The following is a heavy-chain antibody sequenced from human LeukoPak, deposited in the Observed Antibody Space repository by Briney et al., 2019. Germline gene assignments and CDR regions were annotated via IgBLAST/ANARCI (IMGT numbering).Heavy chain of an antibody. CDR3: ARGVYCGSTSCYVYFDY. V-gene: IGHV3-64*01. CDR1: GFTFSSYG. CDR2: ISSNGGST. J-gene: IGHJ4*02. Sequence: PGGSLRLSCAASGFTFSSYGMHWVRQAPGKGLEYVSAISSNGGSTYYTNSVKGRFTISRDNSKNTLYLQMGSLRAEDMAVYYCARGVYCGSTSCYVYFDYWGQGTLVTVSS. D-gene: IGHD2-2*01.